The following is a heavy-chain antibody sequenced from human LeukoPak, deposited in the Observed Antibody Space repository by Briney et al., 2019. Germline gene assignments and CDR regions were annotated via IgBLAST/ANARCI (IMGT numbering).Heavy chain of an antibody. V-gene: IGHV4-34*01. CDR3: ARGTGVEWFGELLGY. D-gene: IGHD3-10*01. J-gene: IGHJ4*02. CDR1: GGSFSGYY. CDR2: INHSGST. Sequence: PSETLSLTCAVYGGSFSGYYWSWIRQPPGKGLEWIGEINHSGSTNYNPSLKSRVTISVDTSKNQFSLKLSSVTAADTAVYYCARGTGVEWFGELLGYWGQGTLVTVSS.